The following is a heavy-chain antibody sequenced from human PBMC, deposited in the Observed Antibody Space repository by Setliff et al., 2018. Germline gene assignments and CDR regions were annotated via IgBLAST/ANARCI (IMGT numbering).Heavy chain of an antibody. CDR3: ARAGVAAAGRKGVFEY. Sequence: ASVKVSCKASGYTFTSYYMYWVRQAPGQGLEWMGTINPGGGSASIVEQFQGRLTMTRDTSTSTIYMEFSSLRSDDTAVYYCARAGVAAAGRKGVFEYWGQGTLVTVSS. J-gene: IGHJ4*02. D-gene: IGHD6-13*01. CDR2: INPGGGSA. CDR1: GYTFTSYY. V-gene: IGHV1-46*01.